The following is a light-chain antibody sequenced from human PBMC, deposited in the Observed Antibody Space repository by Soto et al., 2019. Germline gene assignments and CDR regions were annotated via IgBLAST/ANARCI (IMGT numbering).Light chain of an antibody. CDR3: QQADTFPLT. CDR1: QGISSW. CDR2: AAY. V-gene: IGKV1-12*01. J-gene: IGKJ4*01. Sequence: DIQMTQSPSSVSASVGDRVTITCRASQGISSWVAWYQQRPGKAPNLLIYAAYSLQSGVPSRFSGSGSGTEFTLTISSLQPEDFATYYCQQADTFPLTFGGGTKVEIK.